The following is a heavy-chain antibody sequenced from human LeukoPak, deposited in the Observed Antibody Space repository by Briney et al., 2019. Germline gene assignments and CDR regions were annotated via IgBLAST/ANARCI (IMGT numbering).Heavy chain of an antibody. J-gene: IGHJ6*02. V-gene: IGHV3-30-3*01. CDR2: ISKDGGTK. CDR1: GFSFSDYV. D-gene: IGHD3-10*01. Sequence: PGGSLRLSCAASGFSFSDYVIHWVRQAPGKGLDWVAVISKDGGTKYYADSVKGRLTISRDNSKNTLYLQMNSLRAEDTAVYYCARDSATMVRGVIVYYGMDVWGQGTTVTVSS. CDR3: ARDSATMVRGVIVYYGMDV.